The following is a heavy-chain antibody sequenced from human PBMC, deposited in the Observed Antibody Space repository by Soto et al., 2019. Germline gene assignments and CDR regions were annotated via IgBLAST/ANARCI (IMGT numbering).Heavy chain of an antibody. CDR1: GGSISSSSYY. D-gene: IGHD2-8*01. V-gene: IGHV4-39*01. CDR2: IYYSGST. CDR3: ASLSPYCTNGVCLEVWFDP. Sequence: KPSETLSLTCTVSGGSISSSSYYWGWIRQPPGKGLEWIGSIYYSGSTYYNPSLKSRVTISVDTSKNQFSLKLSSVTAADTAVYYCASLSPYCTNGVCLEVWFDPWGQGTLVTVSS. J-gene: IGHJ5*02.